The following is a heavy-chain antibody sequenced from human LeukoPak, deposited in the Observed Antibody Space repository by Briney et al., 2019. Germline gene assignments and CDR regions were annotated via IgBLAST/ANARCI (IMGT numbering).Heavy chain of an antibody. J-gene: IGHJ6*02. CDR3: ASWVYSGSYNYGMDV. D-gene: IGHD1-26*01. CDR2: TNPSGGST. Sequence: ASVKVSCKASGYTFTGYYMHWVRQAPGQGLEWMGITNPSGGSTSYAQKFQGRVTMTRDTSTSTVYMELSSLRSEDTAVYYCASWVYSGSYNYGMDVWGQGTTVTVSS. CDR1: GYTFTGYY. V-gene: IGHV1-46*01.